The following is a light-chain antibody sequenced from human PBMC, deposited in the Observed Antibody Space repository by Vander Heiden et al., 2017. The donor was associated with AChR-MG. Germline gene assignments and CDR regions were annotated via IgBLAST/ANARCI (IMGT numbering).Light chain of an antibody. J-gene: IGKJ3*01. V-gene: IGKV1-27*01. CDR3: QKYNSAPVT. CDR2: AAS. CDR1: QSISNY. Sequence: DTQMTHSPSAQTASIRYRVSITGRASQSISNYLAWYQQKPGKVPKLLIYAASTLQSGVPDRFSGSGSGTDFTLTISSLQPEDVAAYYCQKYNSAPVTFGQGTKVEIK.